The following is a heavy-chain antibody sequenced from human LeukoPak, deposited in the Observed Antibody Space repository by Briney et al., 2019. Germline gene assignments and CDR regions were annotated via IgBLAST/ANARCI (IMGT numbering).Heavy chain of an antibody. CDR2: IYYSGGST. CDR3: ARQEGYFDTSGFFHY. CDR1: GGSISSSTNH. Sequence: SETLSLTCTVSGGSISSSTNHWGWIRQPPGKGLEWIGSIYYSGGSTYYNPSLESRVTIFVDTPKSQFSLKLSSVTAADTAVYYCARQEGYFDTSGFFHYWGQGTLVTVSS. J-gene: IGHJ4*02. D-gene: IGHD3-22*01. V-gene: IGHV4-39*01.